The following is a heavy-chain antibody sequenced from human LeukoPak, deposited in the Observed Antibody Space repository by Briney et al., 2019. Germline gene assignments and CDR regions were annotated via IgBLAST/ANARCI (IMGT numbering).Heavy chain of an antibody. CDR3: ARVRYYDSSGYYYFDY. CDR2: INPNSGGT. V-gene: IGHV1-2*02. Sequence: ASVKVSCKASGYTFTGYYTHWVRQAPGQGLEWMGWINPNSGGTNYAQKFQGRVTMTRDTSISTAYMELSRLRSDDTAVYYCARVRYYDSSGYYYFDYWGQGTLVTVSS. J-gene: IGHJ4*02. D-gene: IGHD3-22*01. CDR1: GYTFTGYY.